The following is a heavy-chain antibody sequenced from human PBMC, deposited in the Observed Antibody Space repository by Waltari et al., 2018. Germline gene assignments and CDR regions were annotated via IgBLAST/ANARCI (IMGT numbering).Heavy chain of an antibody. Sequence: QVQLVESGGGVVQPGRSLRLSCAASGLTFRSYIMHWVRQPPGKGLEWVAVISYDGTNKYYADSVKGRFTISRDNSKNTLYLQMNSLRPDDTAVYYCARGGGWNSHLDYWGQGTLVTVSS. V-gene: IGHV3-30-3*01. J-gene: IGHJ4*02. CDR3: ARGGGWNSHLDY. CDR2: ISYDGTNK. D-gene: IGHD1-7*01. CDR1: GLTFRSYI.